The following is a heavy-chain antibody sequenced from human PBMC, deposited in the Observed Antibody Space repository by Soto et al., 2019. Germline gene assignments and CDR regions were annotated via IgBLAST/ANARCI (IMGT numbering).Heavy chain of an antibody. CDR1: GGSISSSSYY. D-gene: IGHD5-18*01. J-gene: IGHJ6*02. CDR2: IYYSGST. CDR3: SRQGIQLWLHYYYYYGMDV. Sequence: PSETLSLTCTVSGGSISSSSYYWGWIRQPPGKGLEWIGSIYYSGSTYYNPSLKSRVTISVDTSKNQFSLKLSSVTAADTAVYYCSRQGIQLWLHYYYYYGMDVWGQGTTVTVSS. V-gene: IGHV4-39*01.